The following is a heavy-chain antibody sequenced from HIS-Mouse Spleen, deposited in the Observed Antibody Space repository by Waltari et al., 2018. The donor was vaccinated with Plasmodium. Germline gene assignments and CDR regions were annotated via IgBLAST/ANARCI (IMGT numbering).Heavy chain of an antibody. J-gene: IGHJ2*01. CDR2: IKQDGSEK. CDR3: ASSWYWYFDL. D-gene: IGHD6-13*01. CDR1: GFTFSGYW. V-gene: IGHV3-7*01. Sequence: EVQLVESGGGLVQPGGSLRLSCAASGFTFSGYWMSWVRPAPGKGLEGVANIKQDGSEKYYVDSVKGRFTISRDNAKNSLYLQMNSLRAEDTAVYYCASSWYWYFDLWGRGTLVTVSS.